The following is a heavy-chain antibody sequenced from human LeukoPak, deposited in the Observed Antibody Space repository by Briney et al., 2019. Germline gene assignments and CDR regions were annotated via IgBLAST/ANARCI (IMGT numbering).Heavy chain of an antibody. J-gene: IGHJ4*02. D-gene: IGHD6-13*01. CDR2: ISAYNGNT. CDR3: ARVLAAAGTELDY. V-gene: IGHV1-18*01. CDR1: GYTFTSYG. Sequence: RRASVKVSCKASGYTFTSYGISWVRQAPGQGLEWMGWISAYNGNTNYAQKLRGRVTMTTDTSTSTAYMELRSLRSDDTAVYYCARVLAAAGTELDYWGQGTLVTVSS.